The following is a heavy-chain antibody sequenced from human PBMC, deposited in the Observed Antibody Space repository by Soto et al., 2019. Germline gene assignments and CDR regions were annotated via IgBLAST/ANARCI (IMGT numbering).Heavy chain of an antibody. Sequence: QVQLVESGGGVVQPGRSLRLSCAAAGFTFSSYAMHWVRQAPGKGLEWVAVISYDGSNKYYADSVKGRFTISRDNSNNTLYLQMNSLRAEDTAVYYCARDGGSGSYFGFDYWGQGTLVTVSS. D-gene: IGHD3-10*01. V-gene: IGHV3-30-3*01. CDR1: GFTFSSYA. CDR3: ARDGGSGSYFGFDY. J-gene: IGHJ4*02. CDR2: ISYDGSNK.